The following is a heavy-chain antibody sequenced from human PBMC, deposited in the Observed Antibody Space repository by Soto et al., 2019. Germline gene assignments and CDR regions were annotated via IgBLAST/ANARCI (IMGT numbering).Heavy chain of an antibody. Sequence: ASVKVSCKASGGTFSSYAISWVLQAPGEGLEWMGGIIPIFDTANYAQKFQGRVTITADESTSTAYMELSSLRSEDTAVYYCARDEVRHFYGSGSYSQFDYWGQGTLVTVSS. J-gene: IGHJ4*02. CDR1: GGTFSSYA. CDR3: ARDEVRHFYGSGSYSQFDY. CDR2: IIPIFDTA. V-gene: IGHV1-69*13. D-gene: IGHD3-10*01.